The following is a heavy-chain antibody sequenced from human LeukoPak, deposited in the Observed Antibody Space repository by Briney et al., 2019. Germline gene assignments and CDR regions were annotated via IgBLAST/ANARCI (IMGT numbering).Heavy chain of an antibody. CDR1: GFTFSSYS. J-gene: IGHJ4*02. V-gene: IGHV3-48*04. CDR2: ISSSSSTI. D-gene: IGHD3-9*01. Sequence: GGSLRLSCAASGFTFSSYSMNWVRQAPGKGLEWVSYISSSSSTIYYADSVKGRFTISRDNAENSLYLQMNSLRAEDTAVYYCARDHYDILTGYYTNFDYWGQGTLVTVSS. CDR3: ARDHYDILTGYYTNFDY.